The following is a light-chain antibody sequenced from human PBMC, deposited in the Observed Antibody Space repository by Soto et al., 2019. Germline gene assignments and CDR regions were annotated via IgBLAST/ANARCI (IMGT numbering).Light chain of an antibody. CDR3: RQALHTVYT. J-gene: IGKJ2*01. CDR1: QSLLHSNGYNY. CDR2: LGS. V-gene: IGKV2-28*01. Sequence: DIVMTQSPLSLPVTPGEPASISCRSSQSLLHSNGYNYLDWYLQKPGQSPQLLINLGSNRASGVPDRFSGSGSGTDFALKISRVEDEDVGVYYCRQALHTVYTVGQGTKREIK.